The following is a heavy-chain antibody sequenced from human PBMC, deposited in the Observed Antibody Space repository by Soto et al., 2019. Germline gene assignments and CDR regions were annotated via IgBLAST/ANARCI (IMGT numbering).Heavy chain of an antibody. CDR2: ITPSSDTI. CDR3: ARDIGSGWYYFDY. D-gene: IGHD6-19*01. Sequence: LRLSCAASGFTFSSYSMNWVRQAPGKGLEWVSYITPSSDTIYYADSVKGRFTISRDNGKNSLYLQMNSLRDEDTAVYYCARDIGSGWYYFDYWYPGNMVTVSS. J-gene: IGHJ4*02. V-gene: IGHV3-48*02. CDR1: GFTFSSYS.